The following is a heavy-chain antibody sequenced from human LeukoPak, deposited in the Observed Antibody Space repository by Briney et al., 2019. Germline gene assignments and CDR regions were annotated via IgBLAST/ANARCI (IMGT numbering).Heavy chain of an antibody. CDR1: GFTVSGNY. CDR2: IWYDGSNK. V-gene: IGHV3-33*08. Sequence: GGSQRLSCEASGFTVSGNYMNWIRQAPGKGLEWVAVIWYDGSNKYYADSVKGRFTISRDNSKNTLYLQMNSLRAEDTAVYYCASSKQGALEGEVFDYWGQGTLVTVSS. J-gene: IGHJ4*02. D-gene: IGHD3-3*01. CDR3: ASSKQGALEGEVFDY.